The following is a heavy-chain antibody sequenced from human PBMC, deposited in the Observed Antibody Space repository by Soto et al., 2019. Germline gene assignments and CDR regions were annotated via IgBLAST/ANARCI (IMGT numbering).Heavy chain of an antibody. CDR1: GFTFSSYA. CDR3: ARVQPPVAWDGMDV. J-gene: IGHJ6*02. Sequence: GGSLRLSCAASGFTFSSYAMHWVRQAPGKGLEWVAVISYDGSNKYYADSVKGRFTISRDNSKNTLYLQMNSLRAEDTAVYYCARVQPPVAWDGMDVWGQGTTVTVSS. CDR2: ISYDGSNK. V-gene: IGHV3-30-3*01. D-gene: IGHD2-15*01.